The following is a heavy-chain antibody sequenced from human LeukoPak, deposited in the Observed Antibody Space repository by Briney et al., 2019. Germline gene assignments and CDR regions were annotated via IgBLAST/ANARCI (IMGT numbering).Heavy chain of an antibody. J-gene: IGHJ4*02. CDR1: GGTFSSYT. CDR2: IIPILGIA. CDR3: ARGLTMVRGVIIPY. V-gene: IGHV1-69*02. Sequence: SVKVSCKASGGTFSSYTISWVRQAPGQGLEWMGRIIPILGIANYAQKFQGRVTMTRNTSISTAYMELSSLRSEDTAVYYCARGLTMVRGVIIPYWGQGTLVTVSS. D-gene: IGHD3-10*01.